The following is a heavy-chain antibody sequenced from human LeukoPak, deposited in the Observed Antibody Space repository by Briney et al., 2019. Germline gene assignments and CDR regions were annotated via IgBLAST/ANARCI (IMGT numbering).Heavy chain of an antibody. Sequence: GGSLRLSCAASGFTFSSYSMNWVRQAPGKGLEWVSSISDSSRYIFYADSVKGRFTISRDNAKNSLYLQMSSLRAEDTAVYYCAREVYCSHTTFYYFDYWGLGTLVTVSS. D-gene: IGHD2/OR15-2a*01. V-gene: IGHV3-21*01. CDR3: AREVYCSHTTFYYFDY. J-gene: IGHJ4*02. CDR2: ISDSSRYI. CDR1: GFTFSSYS.